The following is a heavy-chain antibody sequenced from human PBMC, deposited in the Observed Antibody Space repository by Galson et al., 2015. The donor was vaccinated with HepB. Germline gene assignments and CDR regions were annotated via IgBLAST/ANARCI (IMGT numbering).Heavy chain of an antibody. Sequence: SLRLSCAASGFTFDDYAMHWVRQAPGKGLEWVSGISWNSGSIGYADSVKGRFTISRDNAKNSLYLQMNSLRAEDTALYYCAKGGYSYGSYFDYWGQGTLVTVSS. D-gene: IGHD5-18*01. CDR2: ISWNSGSI. CDR3: AKGGYSYGSYFDY. CDR1: GFTFDDYA. V-gene: IGHV3-9*01. J-gene: IGHJ4*02.